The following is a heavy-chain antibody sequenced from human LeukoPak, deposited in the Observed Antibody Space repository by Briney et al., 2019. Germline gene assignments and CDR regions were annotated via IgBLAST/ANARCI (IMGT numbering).Heavy chain of an antibody. CDR3: ARGELLRSLDY. J-gene: IGHJ4*02. V-gene: IGHV1-18*01. CDR1: GYTFTSYG. Sequence: ASVKVSCKASGYTFTSYGISWVRQAPGQGLEWMGWISSYNGNTNYAQKLQGRVTMTRDTSISTAYMELSRLRSDDTAVYYCARGELLRSLDYWGQGTLVTVSS. CDR2: ISSYNGNT. D-gene: IGHD1-26*01.